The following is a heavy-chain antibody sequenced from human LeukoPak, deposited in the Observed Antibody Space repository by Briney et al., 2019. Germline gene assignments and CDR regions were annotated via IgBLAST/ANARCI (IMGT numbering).Heavy chain of an antibody. CDR2: IYYSGST. CDR1: GGSFSGYY. CDR3: ARVGYYYGSGSLNNWFDP. J-gene: IGHJ5*02. Sequence: SETLSLTCAVYGGSFSGYYWSWIRQPPGKGLEWIGYIYYSGSTNYNPSLKSRVTISVDTSKNQFSLKLSSVTAADTAVYYCARVGYYYGSGSLNNWFDPWGQGTLVTVSS. V-gene: IGHV4-59*01. D-gene: IGHD3-10*01.